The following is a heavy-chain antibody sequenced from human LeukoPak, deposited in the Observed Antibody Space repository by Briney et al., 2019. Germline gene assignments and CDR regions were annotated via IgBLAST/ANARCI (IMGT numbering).Heavy chain of an antibody. CDR3: TREWLARCTTTSCNRGISSFDI. D-gene: IGHD2-2*02. V-gene: IGHV4-39*02. Sequence: PSETLSLTCTVSGDSISSISYYWGWIRQPPGKGLEWIGSIYSSGSTYYSPSLKSRVIISVDTSKNQFSLKLSFVTAADTAVYFCTREWLARCTTTSCNRGISSFDIWGQGTMVTVSS. J-gene: IGHJ3*02. CDR2: IYSSGST. CDR1: GDSISSISYY.